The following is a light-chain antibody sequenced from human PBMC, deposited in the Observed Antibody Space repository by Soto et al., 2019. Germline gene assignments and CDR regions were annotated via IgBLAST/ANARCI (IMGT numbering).Light chain of an antibody. CDR1: QSISSY. Sequence: DIEMPQSPSSLSASLGDGVTITCRASQSISSYLNWYQQKPGKAPKLLIYAASSLQSGVPSRFSGSGSGTDCTLTISSLQPEDFATYYCQQSYSSLWTFGQGTKVDI. CDR2: AAS. V-gene: IGKV1-39*01. J-gene: IGKJ1*01. CDR3: QQSYSSLWT.